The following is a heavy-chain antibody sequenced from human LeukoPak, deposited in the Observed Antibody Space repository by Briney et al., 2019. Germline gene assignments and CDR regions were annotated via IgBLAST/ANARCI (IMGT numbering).Heavy chain of an antibody. V-gene: IGHV3-15*01. CDR3: ATEVLLWFGANSDY. CDR2: IRSKTDGGAT. Sequence: GGSLRLSCAASGFTFSNAWMSWVRQAPGKGLEWVGRIRSKTDGGATDYAAPVKGRFTISRDDSKNTLYLQMNSLKTEDTAVYYCATEVLLWFGANSDYWGQGTLATVSS. CDR1: GFTFSNAW. D-gene: IGHD3-10*01. J-gene: IGHJ4*02.